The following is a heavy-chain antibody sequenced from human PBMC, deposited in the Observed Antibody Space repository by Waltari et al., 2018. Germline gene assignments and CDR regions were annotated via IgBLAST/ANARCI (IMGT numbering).Heavy chain of an antibody. CDR1: GGSISSYY. Sequence: QESGPGLVKPSETLSLTCSVSGGSISSYYWNWFRQPPGKGLEWLGYIYYSGTTNYDPSLKSRVSISVDTSKNQVSLQLRSVTAADTAVYYCAREIYGGNSRPFDYWGQGILVTVSS. D-gene: IGHD4-17*01. CDR2: IYYSGTT. V-gene: IGHV4-59*01. J-gene: IGHJ4*02. CDR3: AREIYGGNSRPFDY.